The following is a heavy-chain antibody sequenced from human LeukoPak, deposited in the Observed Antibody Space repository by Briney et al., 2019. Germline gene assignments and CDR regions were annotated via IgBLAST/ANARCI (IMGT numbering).Heavy chain of an antibody. Sequence: PSETLSPTCAVYGDSFSGYYWSWIRQAPGKGLEWIAEINHRGTTHYNPSLMSRVNISADTSRNQFSLNLDSVTAADTAVYYCARSWAGMYYPFYYFDYWGQGALVTVSP. J-gene: IGHJ4*02. CDR1: GDSFSGYY. D-gene: IGHD1-26*01. V-gene: IGHV4-34*01. CDR2: INHRGTT. CDR3: ARSWAGMYYPFYYFDY.